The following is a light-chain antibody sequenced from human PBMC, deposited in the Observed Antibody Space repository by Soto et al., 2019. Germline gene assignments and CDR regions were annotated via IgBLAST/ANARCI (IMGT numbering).Light chain of an antibody. V-gene: IGKV3-20*01. J-gene: IGKJ1*01. Sequence: EIVLTQSPGTLSMSPGERATLSCRASQSLSNSSLAWYQQEPGQAPRLLISGASSRAADIPDRFSGSGSGTDFTLTINRLEPEDFAVYYCQQYDSSPRTFGKGTKVDIK. CDR2: GAS. CDR1: QSLSNSS. CDR3: QQYDSSPRT.